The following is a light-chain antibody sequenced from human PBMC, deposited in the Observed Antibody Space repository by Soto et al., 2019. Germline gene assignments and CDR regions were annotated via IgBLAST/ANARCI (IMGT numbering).Light chain of an antibody. J-gene: IGKJ5*01. CDR1: QSFRGL. V-gene: IGKV3-11*01. CDR2: DAY. Sequence: EVVLTQSPVTLSLSPGERATLSCRASQSFRGLLAWYQQKPGHAPRLLIYDAYNRATGIPPRFSGSGSGTDFTLTISSLEPEDSAVYYCQQRHMWPITFGQGPRLEIK. CDR3: QQRHMWPIT.